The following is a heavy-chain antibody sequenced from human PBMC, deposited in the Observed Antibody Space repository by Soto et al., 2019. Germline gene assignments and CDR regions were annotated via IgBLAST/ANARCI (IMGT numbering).Heavy chain of an antibody. D-gene: IGHD3-10*01. CDR3: ARDELPAGTNSAFDI. J-gene: IGHJ3*02. Sequence: GGSLRLSCAASGFTFSSYSMNWVRQAPGKGLEWVSSISSSSSYIYYADSVKGRFTISRDNAKNSLYLQMNSLRAEDTAVYYCARDELPAGTNSAFDIWGQGTMVTVSS. CDR1: GFTFSSYS. V-gene: IGHV3-21*01. CDR2: ISSSSSYI.